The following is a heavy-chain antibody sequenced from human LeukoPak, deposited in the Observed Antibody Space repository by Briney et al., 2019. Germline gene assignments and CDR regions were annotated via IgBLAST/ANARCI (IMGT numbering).Heavy chain of an antibody. V-gene: IGHV1-18*01. CDR2: ISAYNGNT. Sequence: ASVNVSCKASGYTFTSYGISWVRQAPGQGLEWMVWISAYNGNTNYAQKLQGRVTMTTDTSTSTAYMELRSLRSDDTAVYYCARVVSGWPEVENNWFDPWGQGTLVTVSS. D-gene: IGHD6-19*01. CDR3: ARVVSGWPEVENNWFDP. J-gene: IGHJ5*02. CDR1: GYTFTSYG.